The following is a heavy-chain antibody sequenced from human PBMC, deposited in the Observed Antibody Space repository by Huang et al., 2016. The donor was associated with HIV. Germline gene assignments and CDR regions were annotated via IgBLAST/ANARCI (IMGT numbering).Heavy chain of an antibody. Sequence: QIQLMQFGPELKQPGASVKVSCKASGYTFTSYGITWVRQAPVQGPEWMGWISASSGDTEYAQTFQGRVTLTTDTSTNIAYMELRSLRSDGTAKYYCARDPKYHRIGYYRQRRGIDIWGQGTMVIVPS. CDR1: GYTFTSYG. CDR3: ARDPKYHRIGYYRQRRGIDI. J-gene: IGHJ3*02. V-gene: IGHV1-18*01. D-gene: IGHD3-22*01. CDR2: ISASSGDT.